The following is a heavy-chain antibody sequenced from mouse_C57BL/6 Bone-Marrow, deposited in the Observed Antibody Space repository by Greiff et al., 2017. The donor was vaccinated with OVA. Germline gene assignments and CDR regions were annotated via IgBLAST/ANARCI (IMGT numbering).Heavy chain of an antibody. D-gene: IGHD1-1*01. V-gene: IGHV14-4*01. Sequence: VQLQQSGAELVRPGASVKLSCTASGFDIKDDYMHWVKQRPEQGLEWIGWIDPENGDTEYASKFQGKATITADTSSNTAYLQLSSLTSEDTAVYYCTTWGPYYYGSSYEGYWGQGTTLTVSS. CDR1: GFDIKDDY. J-gene: IGHJ2*01. CDR3: TTWGPYYYGSSYEGY. CDR2: IDPENGDT.